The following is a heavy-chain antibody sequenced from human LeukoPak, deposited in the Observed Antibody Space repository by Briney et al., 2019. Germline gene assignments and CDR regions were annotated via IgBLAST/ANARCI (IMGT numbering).Heavy chain of an antibody. Sequence: PSETLSLTCTISGGSIGSYYRSWIRQPPGKGLEWIGYVYYSGTTNYNPSLNSRVTISVDTSENQFSLRLSSVTAADTAVYYCARGRPYYSDYWGQGTLVTVSS. CDR1: GGSIGSYY. CDR2: VYYSGTT. J-gene: IGHJ4*02. CDR3: ARGRPYYSDY. V-gene: IGHV4-59*13.